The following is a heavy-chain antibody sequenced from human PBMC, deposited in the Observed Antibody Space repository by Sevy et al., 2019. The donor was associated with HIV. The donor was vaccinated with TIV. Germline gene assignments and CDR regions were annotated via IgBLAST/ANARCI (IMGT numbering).Heavy chain of an antibody. D-gene: IGHD6-19*01. CDR1: GYSISSDYY. J-gene: IGHJ4*02. Sequence: SETLSLTCAVSGYSISSDYYWGWIRQPPGKGLESIGSIYHSGYSYYNPSLKRRVTISVDTSKNQFSLKLSSVTAVDTAVYYCARATGTQVAGLYYFDYWGQGTLVTVSS. V-gene: IGHV4-38-2*01. CDR3: ARATGTQVAGLYYFDY. CDR2: IYHSGYS.